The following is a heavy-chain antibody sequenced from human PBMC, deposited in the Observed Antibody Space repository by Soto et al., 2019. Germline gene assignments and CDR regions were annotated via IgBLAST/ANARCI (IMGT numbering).Heavy chain of an antibody. J-gene: IGHJ4*02. Sequence: QVQLVQSGAEVKKPGASVKISCKASGYTFTSDDFNWVRQATGQGREWMGWMNPNNGNTGYAQKFQGRVTMTRDTSRSTAYRELSSLTSEDTAVYYCAKGPRNWGLDYWGQGTLVTVSS. CDR2: MNPNNGNT. D-gene: IGHD7-27*01. V-gene: IGHV1-8*01. CDR3: AKGPRNWGLDY. CDR1: GYTFTSDD.